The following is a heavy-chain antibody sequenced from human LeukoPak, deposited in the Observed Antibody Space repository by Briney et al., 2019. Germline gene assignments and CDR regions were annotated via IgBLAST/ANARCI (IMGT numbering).Heavy chain of an antibody. J-gene: IGHJ4*02. CDR1: GGSISSHY. D-gene: IGHD1-26*01. V-gene: IGHV4-59*11. CDR3: ARGYSGSYYGVDS. CDR2: IYYSGST. Sequence: PSETLSLTCTVSGGSISSHYWSWIRPPPGKGLEWIGYIYYSGSTNYNPSLKSRVTISVDTSKTQFSLKLSSVTAADTAVYYCARGYSGSYYGVDSWGQGTLVTVSS.